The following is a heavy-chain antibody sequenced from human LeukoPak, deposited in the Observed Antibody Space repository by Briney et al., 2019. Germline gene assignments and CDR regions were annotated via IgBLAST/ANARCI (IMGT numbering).Heavy chain of an antibody. Sequence: SETLSLTCAVYGGSFSGYYWSWIRQPPGKGLEWIGEINHSGSTNYNPSLKSRVTISVDTSKNQFSLKLSSVTAADTAVYYCARGGGPRYCRSTSCYARGNYYYYYGMDVWGKGTTVTVSS. CDR3: ARGGGPRYCRSTSCYARGNYYYYYGMDV. CDR1: GGSFSGYY. V-gene: IGHV4-34*01. D-gene: IGHD2-2*01. J-gene: IGHJ6*04. CDR2: INHSGST.